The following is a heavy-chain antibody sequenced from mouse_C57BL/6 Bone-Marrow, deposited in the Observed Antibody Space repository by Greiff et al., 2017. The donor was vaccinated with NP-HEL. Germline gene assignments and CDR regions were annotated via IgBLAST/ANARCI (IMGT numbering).Heavy chain of an antibody. Sequence: VKLQQSGAELARPGASVKLSCKASGYTFTSYGISWVKQRPGQGLEWIGEIYPRSGNTYYNEKFKGKATLTADKSSSTAYMELRSLTSEDSAVYFCAREDYDYDVIDYWGQGTTLTVSS. V-gene: IGHV1-81*01. D-gene: IGHD2-4*01. CDR1: GYTFTSYG. CDR3: AREDYDYDVIDY. CDR2: IYPRSGNT. J-gene: IGHJ2*01.